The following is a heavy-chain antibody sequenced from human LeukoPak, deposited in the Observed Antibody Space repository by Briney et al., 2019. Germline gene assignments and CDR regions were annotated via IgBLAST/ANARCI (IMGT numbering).Heavy chain of an antibody. D-gene: IGHD6-19*01. V-gene: IGHV3-43*01. Sequence: GGSLRLSCAASGFTFDDYTMHWVRQAPGKGLEWVSLISWDGGNTYYGDSVKGRFTVSRDNSKNSLYLQMNSLRTEDTALYYCAKDTSGWPPTYYLDYWGQGTMVTVSS. CDR3: AKDTSGWPPTYYLDY. J-gene: IGHJ4*02. CDR2: ISWDGGNT. CDR1: GFTFDDYT.